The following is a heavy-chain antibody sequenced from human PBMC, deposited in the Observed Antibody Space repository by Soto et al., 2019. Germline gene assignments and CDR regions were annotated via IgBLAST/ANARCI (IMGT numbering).Heavy chain of an antibody. CDR3: ARLNNIAAAEGMDV. J-gene: IGHJ6*02. D-gene: IGHD6-13*01. CDR1: GYSFTSYW. CDR2: IYPGDSDT. V-gene: IGHV5-51*01. Sequence: PGXSLNISCKGSGYSFTSYWIGWLRQIPGKGLEWMGIIYPGDSDTRYSPSFQGQVTISADKSISTAYLQWSSLKASDTAMYYCARLNNIAAAEGMDVWGQGTTVTVSS.